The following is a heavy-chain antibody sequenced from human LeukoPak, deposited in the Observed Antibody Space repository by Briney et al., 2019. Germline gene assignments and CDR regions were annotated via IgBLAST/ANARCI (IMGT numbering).Heavy chain of an antibody. CDR2: ISHTGLT. CDR1: GGSFSGYY. D-gene: IGHD1-1*01. V-gene: IGHV4-34*01. Sequence: SETLSLTCAVYGGSFSGYYWTLIRQTPGKGLEWIGEISHTGLTGSNPSLKSRVTIFVDSSKRQFSLRMTSVTAADTGVYYCARVPDITARPCDTWGPGTLVTVSS. J-gene: IGHJ5*02. CDR3: ARVPDITARPCDT.